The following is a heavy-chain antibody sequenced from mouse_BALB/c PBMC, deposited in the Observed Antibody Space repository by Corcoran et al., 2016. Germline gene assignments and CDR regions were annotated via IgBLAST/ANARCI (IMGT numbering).Heavy chain of an antibody. CDR2: INTYTGEP. CDR3: ARWSSNYGYYFDS. V-gene: IGHV9-3-1*01. J-gene: IGHJ2*01. CDR1: GHTFTNYG. Sequence: QIQLVQSGPELKKPGETVKISCKASGHTFTNYGMNWVKQAPGKGLKWMGWINTYTGEPTYADDFKGRFAFSLETSASTAYLQINNLKNEDTATYFCARWSSNYGYYFDSWGQGTTLTVSS. D-gene: IGHD2-5*01.